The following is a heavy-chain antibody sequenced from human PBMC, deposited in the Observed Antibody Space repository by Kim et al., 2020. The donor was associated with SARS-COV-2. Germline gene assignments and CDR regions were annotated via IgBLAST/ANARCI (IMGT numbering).Heavy chain of an antibody. Sequence: SETLSLTCTVSGGSISGYHWSWIRQPPGKGLEWIGFIYYSGSTNYNPSLKSRVTISVDTSKNQFSLRLNSMTAADTAVYYCAKGRGLSDWGQGTLVTVSS. CDR3: AKGRGLSD. CDR1: GGSISGYH. CDR2: IYYSGST. V-gene: IGHV4-59*08. J-gene: IGHJ4*02. D-gene: IGHD3-10*01.